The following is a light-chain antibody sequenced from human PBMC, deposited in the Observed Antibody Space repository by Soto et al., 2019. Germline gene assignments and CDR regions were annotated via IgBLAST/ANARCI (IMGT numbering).Light chain of an antibody. CDR1: SSDVGDYTY. V-gene: IGLV2-14*03. CDR3: SSYTSSTTLV. Sequence: QSALTQPASVSGSPGQSITISCTGTSSDVGDYTYVSWYQQHPGKAPKLMIYDVSNRPSGVSNRFSGSKSGSTASLTISGLQAEDEADYYCSSYTSSTTLVFGTGTKVTVL. CDR2: DVS. J-gene: IGLJ1*01.